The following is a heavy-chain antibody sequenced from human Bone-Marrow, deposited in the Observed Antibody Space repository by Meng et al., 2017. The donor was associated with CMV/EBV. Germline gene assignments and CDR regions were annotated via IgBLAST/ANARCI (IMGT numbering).Heavy chain of an antibody. CDR3: ARERFDFGDYGLDY. CDR2: SNSDGTRT. D-gene: IGHD4-17*01. V-gene: IGHV3-74*01. CDR1: GFTFTSYW. J-gene: IGHJ4*02. Sequence: GESLKISCAASGFTFTSYWMHWVRQAPGKGLVWVSRSNSDGTRTTYADSVRGRLTISRDNAKNTLYLQMNSLRAEDTAVYYCARERFDFGDYGLDYWGQGTLVTVSS.